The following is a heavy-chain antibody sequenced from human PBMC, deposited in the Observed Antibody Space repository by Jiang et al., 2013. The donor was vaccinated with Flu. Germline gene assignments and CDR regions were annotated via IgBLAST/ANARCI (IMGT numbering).Heavy chain of an antibody. Sequence: LLKPSETLSLTCSVSGDSNTNYYWTWIRQPPGKGLEWIGYISYSGSTNYNPSLKSRVTILVDTSKSQSSLKLNSVTAADTAVYFCGRQRDGLSFDYWGQGTLVTVSS. CDR2: ISYSGST. D-gene: IGHD5-24*01. CDR1: GDSNTNYY. V-gene: IGHV4-59*08. CDR3: GRQRDGLSFDY. J-gene: IGHJ4*02.